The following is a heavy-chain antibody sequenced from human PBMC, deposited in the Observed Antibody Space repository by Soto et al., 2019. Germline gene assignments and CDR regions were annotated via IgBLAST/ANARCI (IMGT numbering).Heavy chain of an antibody. J-gene: IGHJ4*02. CDR1: GFTFDDYA. D-gene: IGHD5-12*01. Sequence: PGGSLRLSCAASGFTFDDYAVHWVRQAPGKGLEWVSGISWNSGSIGYADSVKGRFTISRDNAKNSLYLQMNSLRAEDTALYYCAKDTDGYNVMYYFDYWGQGTLVTVSS. CDR3: AKDTDGYNVMYYFDY. V-gene: IGHV3-9*01. CDR2: ISWNSGSI.